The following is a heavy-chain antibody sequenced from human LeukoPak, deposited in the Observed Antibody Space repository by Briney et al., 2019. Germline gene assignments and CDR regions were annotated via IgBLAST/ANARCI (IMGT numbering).Heavy chain of an antibody. CDR2: IYYSGST. CDR3: ARGVVIAPQTFDY. J-gene: IGHJ4*02. Sequence: PSEALSLTCTVSSVSLTNYYWSWIRQPPGKGLEWIGYIYYSGSTNYNPSLKSRVTISVDTSKNQFSLKLSSVTAADTAVYYCARGVVIAPQTFDYWGQGTLVTVSS. CDR1: SVSLTNYY. D-gene: IGHD2-21*01. V-gene: IGHV4-59*01.